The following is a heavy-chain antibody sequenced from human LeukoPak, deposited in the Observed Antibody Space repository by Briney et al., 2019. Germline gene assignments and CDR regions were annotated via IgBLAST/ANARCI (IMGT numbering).Heavy chain of an antibody. J-gene: IGHJ3*02. CDR2: IWPSGST. CDR1: GGSISSGPYF. D-gene: IGHD2-15*01. CDR3: ARVASLGAFDI. V-gene: IGHV4-30-2*06. Sequence: PSQTLSLTCSVSGGSISSGPYFWSWIRQSPGQGLEWIGYIWPSGSTNYNPSLSGRVAISLDKSRNHFTLMVTAVTAADTAVYYCARVASLGAFDIWGQGTMVTVSS.